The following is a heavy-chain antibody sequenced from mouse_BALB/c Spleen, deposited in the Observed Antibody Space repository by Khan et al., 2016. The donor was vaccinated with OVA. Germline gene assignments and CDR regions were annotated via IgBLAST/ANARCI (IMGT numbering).Heavy chain of an antibody. J-gene: IGHJ3*01. D-gene: IGHD2-4*01. CDR2: IYPANSNT. CDR1: GYTFTNYW. CDR3: AREVDDWSRFDD. Sequence: QVQLQQSGTELVRPGASVKLSCKASGYTFTNYWIHWVKQRPGHGLEWIGKIYPANSNTNYNQKFKDKATLTADKSSSTAYMQLSSLTSEDSAVFYGAREVDDWSRFDDWGQGTTVTVSS. V-gene: IGHV1-69*02.